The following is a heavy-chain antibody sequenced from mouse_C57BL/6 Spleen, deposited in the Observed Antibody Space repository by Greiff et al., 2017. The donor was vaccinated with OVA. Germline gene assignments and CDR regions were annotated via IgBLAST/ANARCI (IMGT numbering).Heavy chain of an antibody. Sequence: QVQLQQSGAELVKPGASVKISCKASGYAFSSYWMNWVKQRPGKGLEWIGQIYPGDGDTNYNGKLKGKATLTADKSSSTAYMQLSSLTSEDSAVYFCARSGDYDAYYYAMDYWGQGTSVTVSS. CDR1: GYAFSSYW. CDR3: ARSGDYDAYYYAMDY. CDR2: IYPGDGDT. D-gene: IGHD2-4*01. J-gene: IGHJ4*01. V-gene: IGHV1-80*01.